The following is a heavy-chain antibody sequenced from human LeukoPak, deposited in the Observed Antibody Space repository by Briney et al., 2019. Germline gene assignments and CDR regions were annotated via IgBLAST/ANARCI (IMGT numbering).Heavy chain of an antibody. Sequence: SETLSLTCTVSSGSISSGGYYWSWIRQPPGKGLEWIGYISSSGTTYYNPSLRSRITISVDSSKSQFSLNLSSVTASDTAVYYCAGVGNGGYGGFDYWGQGTLVTVSS. J-gene: IGHJ4*02. CDR1: SGSISSGGYY. CDR2: ISSSGTT. CDR3: AGVGNGGYGGFDY. V-gene: IGHV4-30-4*01. D-gene: IGHD5-12*01.